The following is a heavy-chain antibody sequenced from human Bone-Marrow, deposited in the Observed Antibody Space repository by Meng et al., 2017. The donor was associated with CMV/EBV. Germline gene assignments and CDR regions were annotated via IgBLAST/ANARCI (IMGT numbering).Heavy chain of an antibody. Sequence: GSLRLSCAVYGGSFSGYYWSWIRQPPGKGLEWIGEINHSGSTNYNPSPKSRVTISVDTSKNQFSLKLSSVTAADTAVYYCARSIPPQWEPDNPQLDYWGPGQLVTGAS. CDR1: GGSFSGYY. CDR2: INHSGST. V-gene: IGHV4-34*01. CDR3: ARSIPPQWEPDNPQLDY. J-gene: IGHJ4*02. D-gene: IGHD1-26*01.